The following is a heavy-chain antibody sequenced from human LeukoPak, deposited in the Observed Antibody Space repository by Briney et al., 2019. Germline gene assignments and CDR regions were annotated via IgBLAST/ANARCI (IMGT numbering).Heavy chain of an antibody. J-gene: IGHJ4*02. D-gene: IGHD3-10*01. CDR2: MNPNSGNT. V-gene: IGHV1-8*01. CDR1: GYTFTSYD. CDR3: ARGALWFGELLPYYFDY. Sequence: GASVKVSCKASGYTFTSYDINWVRQVTGQGLEWMGWMNPNSGNTGYAQKFQGRVTMTRNTSISTAYMELSSLRSEDTAVYYCARGALWFGELLPYYFDYWGQGTLVTVSS.